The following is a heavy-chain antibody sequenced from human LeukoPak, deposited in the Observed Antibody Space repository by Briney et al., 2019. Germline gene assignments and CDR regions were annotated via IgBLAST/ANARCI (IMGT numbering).Heavy chain of an antibody. V-gene: IGHV4-4*02. Sequence: PSETLSLTCTVSGDSINSLDLWSWVRPPPGKGLEWIGEMYLSGTTHSNPSVKSRVTISIDTSKNQFSLKLSSVTAADTAVYFCARHLDYGDYHFDYWGQGTLVTVSS. CDR1: GDSINSLDL. CDR3: ARHLDYGDYHFDY. D-gene: IGHD4-17*01. CDR2: MYLSGTT. J-gene: IGHJ4*02.